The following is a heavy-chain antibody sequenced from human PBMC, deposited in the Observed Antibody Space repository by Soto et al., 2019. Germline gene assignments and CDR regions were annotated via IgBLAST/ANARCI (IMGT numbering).Heavy chain of an antibody. D-gene: IGHD1-26*01. CDR1: GYTFTTYG. V-gene: IGHV1-18*04. Sequence: ASVKVSCKASGYTFTTYGIIWVRPPPGQGLAWMGWVSTYNGITNYAQKVQGRVTTTTDTSPSTAYMERRSLRSDDTAVYYCARERSVSYSGVWYFDYWGQGTRATVSP. CDR3: ARERSVSYSGVWYFDY. J-gene: IGHJ4*02. CDR2: VSTYNGIT.